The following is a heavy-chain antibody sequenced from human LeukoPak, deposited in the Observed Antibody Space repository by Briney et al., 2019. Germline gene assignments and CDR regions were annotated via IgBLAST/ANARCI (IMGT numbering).Heavy chain of an antibody. CDR2: ISTYNGNT. Sequence: ASVKVSCKTSGYTFTSYGISWVRQAPGQGLEWMGWISTYNGNTNYAQKFQGRVTITRDTSASTAYMELSSLRSEGTAVYYCARVQVLRYFDREFDPWGQGTLVTVSS. CDR3: ARVQVLRYFDREFDP. D-gene: IGHD3-9*01. J-gene: IGHJ5*02. CDR1: GYTFTSYG. V-gene: IGHV1-18*01.